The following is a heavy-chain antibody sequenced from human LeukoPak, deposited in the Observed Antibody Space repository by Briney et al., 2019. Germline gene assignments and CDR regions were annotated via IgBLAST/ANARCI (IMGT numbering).Heavy chain of an antibody. CDR1: GFTFSSYG. J-gene: IGHJ4*02. V-gene: IGHV3-33*01. CDR2: IWYDGSNK. Sequence: GGSLRLSCAASGFTFSSYGMHGVRQAPGKGLEGVAVIWYDGSNKYYADSVKGRFTISSDNSKNTLYLQMNSLRAEDTAVYYCARDPRPPLLWFGELTGGFDYWGQGTLVTVSS. D-gene: IGHD3-10*01. CDR3: ARDPRPPLLWFGELTGGFDY.